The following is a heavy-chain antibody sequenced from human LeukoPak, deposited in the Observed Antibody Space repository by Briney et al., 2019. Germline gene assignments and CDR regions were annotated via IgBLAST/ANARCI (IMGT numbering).Heavy chain of an antibody. D-gene: IGHD3-22*01. J-gene: IGHJ6*02. CDR2: IYYSGST. Sequence: PSETLSLTCAVSGGSISSSNWWSWIRQPPGKGLEWIGYIYYSGSTNYNPSLKSRVTISVDTSKNQFSLKLSSVTAADTAVYYCARAGVYDSSGYYTLSFYYYYGMDVWGQGTTVTVSS. V-gene: IGHV4-61*01. CDR3: ARAGVYDSSGYYTLSFYYYYGMDV. CDR1: GGSISSSNW.